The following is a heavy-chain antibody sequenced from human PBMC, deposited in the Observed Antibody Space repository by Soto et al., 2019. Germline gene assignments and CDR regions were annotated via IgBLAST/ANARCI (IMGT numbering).Heavy chain of an antibody. CDR1: GGSISNGGYY. CDR2: IYYDGST. Sequence: QVQLQESGPGLVKPSQTLTLTCAVSGGSISNGGYYWNWIRQHPGKDLEWIGYIYYDGSTYYNPSLKSRLTISADTSENQFSLNLSSVTAADTAVYYCATSSDWSPLLDYWGQGTLVTVSS. D-gene: IGHD6-19*01. CDR3: ATSSDWSPLLDY. J-gene: IGHJ4*02. V-gene: IGHV4-31*11.